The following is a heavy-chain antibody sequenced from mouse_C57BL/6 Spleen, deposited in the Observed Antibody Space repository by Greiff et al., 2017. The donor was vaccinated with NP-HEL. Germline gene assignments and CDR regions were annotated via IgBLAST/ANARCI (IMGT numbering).Heavy chain of an antibody. J-gene: IGHJ4*01. Sequence: QVQLQQSGPGLVQPSQSLSITCTVSGFSLTSYGVHWVRQSPGKGLEWLGVIWSGGSTDYNAAFISRLSISKDNSKSQVFFKMNSLQADDTAIYYCARKTFYYGSRGIYYAMDYWGQGTSVTVSS. CDR2: IWSGGST. V-gene: IGHV2-2*01. CDR3: ARKTFYYGSRGIYYAMDY. CDR1: GFSLTSYG. D-gene: IGHD1-1*01.